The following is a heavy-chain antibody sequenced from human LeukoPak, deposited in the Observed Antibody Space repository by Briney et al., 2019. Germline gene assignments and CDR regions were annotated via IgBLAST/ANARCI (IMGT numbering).Heavy chain of an antibody. V-gene: IGHV3-23*01. D-gene: IGHD3-10*01. CDR1: AFGFSTYA. CDR3: ELGGI. J-gene: IGHJ3*02. Sequence: GGSLRLACAASAFGFSTYAMTWDRHAPGEGLEWVSYIRGNGTRTNYGDSVKGRFSISRDNYKTTLYLQMNSLRADDWAVYYCELGGIWGQGTLVTVSS. CDR2: IRGNGTRT.